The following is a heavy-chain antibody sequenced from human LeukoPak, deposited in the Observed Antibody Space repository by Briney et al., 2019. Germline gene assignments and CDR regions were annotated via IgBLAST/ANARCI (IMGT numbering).Heavy chain of an antibody. CDR3: ARVPEYCSGGSCYYYYGMDV. D-gene: IGHD2-15*01. CDR1: GGSISSYH. V-gene: IGHV4-59*01. CDR2: IYYFGST. Sequence: SETLSLTCTVSGGSISSYHWSWIRQPPGKGLEWIGHIYYFGSTNYNPSLKNRVTVSVDTSKSQFSLKLSSVTAADTAVYYCARVPEYCSGGSCYYYYGMDVWGQGTTVTVSS. J-gene: IGHJ6*02.